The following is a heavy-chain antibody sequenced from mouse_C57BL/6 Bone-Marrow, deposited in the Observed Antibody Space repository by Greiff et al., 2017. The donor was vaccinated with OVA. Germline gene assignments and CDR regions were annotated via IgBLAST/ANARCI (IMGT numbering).Heavy chain of an antibody. CDR2: IYPRSGNT. D-gene: IGHD1-1*01. Sequence: VKLQESGAELVRPGASVKLSCKASGYTFTSYGISWVKQRTGQGLEWIGEIYPRSGNTYYNEKFKGKATLTADKSSSTAYMELRSLTSEDSAVYFCAREGTRKGADYWGQGTTLTVSS. CDR1: GYTFTSYG. J-gene: IGHJ2*01. V-gene: IGHV1-81*01. CDR3: AREGTRKGADY.